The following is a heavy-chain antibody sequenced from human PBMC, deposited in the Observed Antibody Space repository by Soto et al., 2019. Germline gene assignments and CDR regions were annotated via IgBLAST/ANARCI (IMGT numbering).Heavy chain of an antibody. CDR3: ARVRGDLWFPIDY. V-gene: IGHV4-59*01. Sequence: ASETLSLTCTVSGGSIRTYYWSWIRQAPGKGLEWIGSIYYSGSTNYNPSLQSRVTISVDRSKNQFSLKLTSVTAADTAVYYCARVRGDLWFPIDYWGQGTLVTVSS. J-gene: IGHJ4*02. CDR2: IYYSGST. CDR1: GGSIRTYY. D-gene: IGHD3-10*01.